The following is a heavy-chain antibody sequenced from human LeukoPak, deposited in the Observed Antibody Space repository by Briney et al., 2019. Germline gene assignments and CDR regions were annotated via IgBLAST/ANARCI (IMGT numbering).Heavy chain of an antibody. CDR3: ARDPDWGYYGTSGYYYDH. J-gene: IGHJ4*02. CDR1: GGTFSSYA. CDR2: ISAYNGNT. Sequence: ASVKVSCKASGGTFSSYAISWVRQAPGQGLEWMGWISAYNGNTKHAQRLQGRLTMTTDTSTSTAYMELRSLRSDDTAVYYCARDPDWGYYGTSGYYYDHWGQGTLVTVSS. D-gene: IGHD3-22*01. V-gene: IGHV1-18*01.